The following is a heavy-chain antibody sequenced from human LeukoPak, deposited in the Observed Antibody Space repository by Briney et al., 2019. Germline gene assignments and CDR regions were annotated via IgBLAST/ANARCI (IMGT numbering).Heavy chain of an antibody. D-gene: IGHD2-15*01. V-gene: IGHV3-66*01. Sequence: GGSLRLSCAASGFTVSSNYMSWVRQAPGKGLEWVSVIYSGGSTYYADSVKGRFTISRDNSKNTLYLQMNSLRAEDTAVYYCAKDRTGIVVVVGAFDYWGQGTLVTVSS. CDR2: IYSGGST. CDR3: AKDRTGIVVVVGAFDY. J-gene: IGHJ4*02. CDR1: GFTVSSNY.